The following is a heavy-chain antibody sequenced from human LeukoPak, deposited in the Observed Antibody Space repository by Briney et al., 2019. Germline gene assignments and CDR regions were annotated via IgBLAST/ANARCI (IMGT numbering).Heavy chain of an antibody. V-gene: IGHV3-23*01. CDR1: GFTFTSYA. CDR3: AKEIRGYEILTGSGGVDY. D-gene: IGHD3-9*01. J-gene: IGHJ4*02. CDR2: ISGSGGTT. Sequence: PGGSLRLSCAASGFTFTSYAMTWVRQAPGKGLEWVSGISGSGGTTYYADSVKGRFTISRDNSKNTLYLQMNSLRAEDTAVYHCAKEIRGYEILTGSGGVDYWGQGTLVTVSS.